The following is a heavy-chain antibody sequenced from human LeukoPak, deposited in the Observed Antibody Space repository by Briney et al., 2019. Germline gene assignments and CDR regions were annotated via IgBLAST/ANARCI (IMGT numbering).Heavy chain of an antibody. J-gene: IGHJ4*02. D-gene: IGHD3-22*01. Sequence: ASVKVSCKASGGTFSSYAISWVRQAPGQGLEWMGGIIPIFGTANYAQKFQGRITITADESTSTAYMELSSLRSEDTAVYYCARGWYYDSSGYYDYWGQGTLVTVSS. CDR3: ARGWYYDSSGYYDY. CDR1: GGTFSSYA. CDR2: IIPIFGTA. V-gene: IGHV1-69*13.